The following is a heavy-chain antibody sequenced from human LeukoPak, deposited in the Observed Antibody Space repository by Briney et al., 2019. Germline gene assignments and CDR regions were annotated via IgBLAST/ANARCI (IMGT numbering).Heavy chain of an antibody. CDR2: INPNSGGT. J-gene: IGHJ4*02. D-gene: IGHD6-19*01. Sequence: ASVKVSCKASGYTFTGYYMHWVRQAPGQGLEWVGWINPNSGGTNYAQKFQGWVTMTRDTSISTAYMELSRLRSDDTAVYYCARGHGPWCSSGWCFDYWGQGTLVTVSS. CDR1: GYTFTGYY. V-gene: IGHV1-2*04. CDR3: ARGHGPWCSSGWCFDY.